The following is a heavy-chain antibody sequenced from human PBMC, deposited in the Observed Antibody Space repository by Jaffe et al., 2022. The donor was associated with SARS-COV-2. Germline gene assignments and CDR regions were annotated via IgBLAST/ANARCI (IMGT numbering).Heavy chain of an antibody. CDR2: ISGSGGST. J-gene: IGHJ4*02. CDR1: GFTFSSYA. V-gene: IGHV3-23*01. CDR3: AAFPSGTYYFDY. D-gene: IGHD1-1*01. Sequence: EVQLLESGGGLVQPGGSLRLSCAASGFTFSSYAMSWVRQAPGKGLEWVSAISGSGGSTYYADSVKGRFTISRDNSKNTLYLQMNSLRAEDTAVYYCAAFPSGTYYFDYWGQGTLVTVSS.